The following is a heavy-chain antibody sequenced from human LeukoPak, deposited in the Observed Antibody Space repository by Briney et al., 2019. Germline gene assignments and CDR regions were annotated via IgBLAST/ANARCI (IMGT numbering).Heavy chain of an antibody. J-gene: IGHJ4*02. Sequence: SETLSLTCAVYGGSFSGYYWSWIRQPPGRGLEWIGEINHSGSTNYNPSLKSRVTISVDTSKNQFSLKPSSVTAADTAVYYCAQVVVNLYYFDYWGQGTLVTVSS. D-gene: IGHD3-22*01. CDR2: INHSGST. V-gene: IGHV4-34*01. CDR1: GGSFSGYY. CDR3: AQVVVNLYYFDY.